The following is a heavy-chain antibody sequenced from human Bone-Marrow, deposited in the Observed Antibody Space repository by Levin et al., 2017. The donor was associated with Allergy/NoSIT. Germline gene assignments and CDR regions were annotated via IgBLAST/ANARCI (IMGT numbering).Heavy chain of an antibody. CDR1: GGSISSGSYY. CDR2: IHYSGTT. V-gene: IGHV4-39*01. J-gene: IGHJ4*02. Sequence: KASETLSLTCSVSGGSISSGSYYWGWIRQPPGRGLEWIGSIHYSGTTYHSPSLKSRSTISVDTSRNQFSLNLSSVTAADTAVYYCATHLLGFFSYEDWGQGTLVTVSS. D-gene: IGHD3-16*01. CDR3: ATHLLGFFSYED.